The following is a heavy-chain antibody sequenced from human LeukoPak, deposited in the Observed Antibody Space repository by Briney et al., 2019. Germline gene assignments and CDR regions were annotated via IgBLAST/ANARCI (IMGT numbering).Heavy chain of an antibody. J-gene: IGHJ4*02. CDR1: GFTFDVYA. D-gene: IGHD6-19*01. CDR3: AKGGGWFYYFDY. V-gene: IGHV3-9*01. CDR2: IGWDSGGI. Sequence: PGRSLRLSCAASGFTFDVYAMHWVRQAPGKGLEWVSGIGWDSGGIGYADSVKGRFTISRDNAMNSLYLQMNSLRPEDTAFYYCAKGGGWFYYFDYWGQGTLVTVSS.